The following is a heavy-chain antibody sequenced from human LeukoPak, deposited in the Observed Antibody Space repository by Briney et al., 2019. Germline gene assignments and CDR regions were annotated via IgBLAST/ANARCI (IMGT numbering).Heavy chain of an antibody. CDR2: IYYSGST. Sequence: SGPTLVKPTETLTLTCTFSGFSLSTSGVGVGWIRQPPGKALEWIGYIYYSGSTNYNPSLKSRVTISVDTSKNQFSLKLSSVTAADTAVYYCARHHLYSSSWSQERNWFDPWGQGTLVTVSS. J-gene: IGHJ5*02. V-gene: IGHV4-61*05. CDR3: ARHHLYSSSWSQERNWFDP. D-gene: IGHD6-13*01. CDR1: GFSLSTSGVG.